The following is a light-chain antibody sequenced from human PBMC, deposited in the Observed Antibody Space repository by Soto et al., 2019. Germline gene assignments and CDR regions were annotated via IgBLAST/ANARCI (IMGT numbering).Light chain of an antibody. V-gene: IGKV3-11*01. Sequence: EIVLTQSPATLSLSPGERATLSCRASQSVSNYLVWYQQKPGQAPRLLIYGASNRATGIPARFSGSGSGTDFTLTISSLEPEDFAVYYCQQRTKWPLITFGQGTRLEIK. CDR2: GAS. CDR1: QSVSNY. CDR3: QQRTKWPLIT. J-gene: IGKJ5*01.